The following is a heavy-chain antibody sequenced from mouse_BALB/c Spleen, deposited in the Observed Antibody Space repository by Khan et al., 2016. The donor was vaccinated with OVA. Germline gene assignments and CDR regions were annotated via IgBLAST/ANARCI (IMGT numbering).Heavy chain of an antibody. J-gene: IGHJ2*01. V-gene: IGHV1-7*01. CDR3: ARRGLRWYFDY. Sequence: VQLQQSGAELAKPGASVKMSCKASGYTFINYWILWVKQRPGQGLEWIGYINPSTGYTEYNQNFKDKATLTADKSSSTAYMQLSSRTSEDSAVYYCARRGLRWYFDYWGQGTTLTVSS. CDR1: GYTFINYW. D-gene: IGHD1-1*01. CDR2: INPSTGYT.